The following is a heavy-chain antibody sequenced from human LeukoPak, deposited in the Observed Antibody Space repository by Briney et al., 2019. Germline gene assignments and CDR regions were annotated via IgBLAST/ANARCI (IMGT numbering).Heavy chain of an antibody. CDR2: IYSSGST. CDR1: GGSSSSYY. CDR3: ARATYCGSDCYSFEY. D-gene: IGHD2-21*01. V-gene: IGHV4-4*07. Sequence: SETLSLTCTVSGGSSSSYYWNWIRQPAGKGLEWIGRIYSSGSTDYNPSLKSRVTMSVDTSKNQLSLKLSSVTAADTAVYYCARATYCGSDCYSFEYWGQGTLVTVSS. J-gene: IGHJ4*02.